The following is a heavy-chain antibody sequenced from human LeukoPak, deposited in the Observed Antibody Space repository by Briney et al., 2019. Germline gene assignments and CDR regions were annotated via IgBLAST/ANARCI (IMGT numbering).Heavy chain of an antibody. Sequence: PGGSLRLSCAASGFTFSSYAMSWVRQAPGKGLEWVSAISGSGGSTYYADSVKGRFTISRDNSKNTLYLQMNSLRAEDTAVYYCAKVKPIFCSGGSCHFDYWGQGTLVTVSS. CDR3: AKVKPIFCSGGSCHFDY. D-gene: IGHD2-15*01. CDR2: ISGSGGST. J-gene: IGHJ4*02. V-gene: IGHV3-23*01. CDR1: GFTFSSYA.